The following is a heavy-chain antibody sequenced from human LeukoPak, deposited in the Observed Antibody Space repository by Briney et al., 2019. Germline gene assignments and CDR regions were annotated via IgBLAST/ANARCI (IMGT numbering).Heavy chain of an antibody. V-gene: IGHV3-23*01. CDR2: LGRTGEYK. Sequence: GGSLRLSRSASGFTYTDYSMSWVCQVPGKGLEWVSGLGRTGEYKYYADSVKGRFTISRDNSNDMVFLQMNSLRAEDTTIYYCVKDRPCGTCKPMDAWGQGTTV. D-gene: IGHD2-21*01. CDR3: VKDRPCGTCKPMDA. CDR1: GFTYTDYS. J-gene: IGHJ6*02.